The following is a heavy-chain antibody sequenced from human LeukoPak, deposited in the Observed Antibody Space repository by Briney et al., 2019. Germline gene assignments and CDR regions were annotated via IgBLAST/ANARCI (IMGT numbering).Heavy chain of an antibody. CDR2: IIPIFGTA. CDR3: ARGRTKVDYDFWSGYLFDY. Sequence: SVKVSCKASGGTFSSYAISWVRQAPGQGLEWMGRIIPIFGTANYAQKFQGRVTITTDESTSTADMELSSLRSEDTAVYYCARGRTKVDYDFWSGYLFDYWGQETLVTVSS. V-gene: IGHV1-69*05. J-gene: IGHJ4*02. D-gene: IGHD3-3*01. CDR1: GGTFSSYA.